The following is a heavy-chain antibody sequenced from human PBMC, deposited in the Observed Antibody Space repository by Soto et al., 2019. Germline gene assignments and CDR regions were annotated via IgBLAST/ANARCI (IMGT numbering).Heavy chain of an antibody. J-gene: IGHJ5*02. Sequence: VASVKVSCKASGYTFTGYYMHWVRQAPGQGLEWMGWINPNSGGTNYAQKFQGWVTMTRDTSISTAYMELSRLRSDGTAVYYCARAGWVVGATTWFDPWGQGTLVTVSS. CDR3: ARAGWVVGATTWFDP. CDR1: GYTFTGYY. D-gene: IGHD1-26*01. CDR2: INPNSGGT. V-gene: IGHV1-2*04.